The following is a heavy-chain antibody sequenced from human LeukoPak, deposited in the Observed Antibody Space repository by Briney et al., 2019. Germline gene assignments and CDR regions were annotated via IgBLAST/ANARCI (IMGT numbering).Heavy chain of an antibody. V-gene: IGHV4-4*02. CDR2: ISLTGET. D-gene: IGHD1-26*01. Sequence: SVTLSLTCGVSGGSIRSTNWWSWVRQPPGQGLEWIGEISLTGETNYNPSLNGRVTMSLDGSRNQLSLTLTYVTAADTAIYYCSRESGAFCPFGYWGQGTLVIVPP. CDR3: SRESGAFCPFGY. J-gene: IGHJ4*02. CDR1: GGSIRSTNW.